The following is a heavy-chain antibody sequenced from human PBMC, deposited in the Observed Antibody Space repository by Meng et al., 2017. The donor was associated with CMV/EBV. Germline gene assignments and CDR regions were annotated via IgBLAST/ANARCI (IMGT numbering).Heavy chain of an antibody. CDR3: ARDLRVVLGQYNWFDP. CDR2: ISSSSRYI. Sequence: GESLKISCAASGFTFSSYAMSWVRQAPGKGLEWVSSISSSSRYIYYADSVKGRFTISRDNAKNSLYLQMNSLRAEDTAVYYCARDLRVVLGQYNWFDPWGQGTLVTVSS. V-gene: IGHV3-21*01. CDR1: GFTFSSYA. D-gene: IGHD3-16*01. J-gene: IGHJ5*02.